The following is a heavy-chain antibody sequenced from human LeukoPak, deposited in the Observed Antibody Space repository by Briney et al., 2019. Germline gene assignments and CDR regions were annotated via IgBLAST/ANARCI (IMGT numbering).Heavy chain of an antibody. CDR1: GYTFTSYG. V-gene: IGHV1-18*01. D-gene: IGHD4-17*01. Sequence: GASVKVSCKASGYTFTSYGITWVRQAPGQGLEWVGWIRGSNGDTNYAQKLQGRVTVTTDTSTSTAYMELRSLRSDDTAVYYCARDIGFGDHGVDYWGQGTLVTVSS. J-gene: IGHJ4*02. CDR3: ARDIGFGDHGVDY. CDR2: IRGSNGDT.